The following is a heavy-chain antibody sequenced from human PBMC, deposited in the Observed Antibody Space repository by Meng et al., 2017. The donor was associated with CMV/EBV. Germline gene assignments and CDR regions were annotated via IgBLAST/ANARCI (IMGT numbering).Heavy chain of an antibody. Sequence: GYTFGDYFMNWVRQAPGQGLEWMGWINPRSGDTNYAQKFQGRVTMTRDTAISATYMELRRLRSDDTAVYYCARCNYYYDSSGPFGPWGQGTLVTVSS. CDR1: GYTFGDYF. J-gene: IGHJ5*02. D-gene: IGHD3-22*01. V-gene: IGHV1-2*02. CDR3: ARCNYYYDSSGPFGP. CDR2: INPRSGDT.